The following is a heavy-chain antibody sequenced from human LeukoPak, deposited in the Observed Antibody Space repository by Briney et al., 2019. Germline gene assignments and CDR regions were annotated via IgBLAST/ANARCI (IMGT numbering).Heavy chain of an antibody. J-gene: IGHJ4*02. CDR2: IIPIFGTA. D-gene: IGHD6-6*01. CDR1: GGTSSSYA. Sequence: ASVKVSCKASGGTSSSYAISWVRQAPGQGLEWMGGIIPIFGTANYAQKFQGRVTITTDESTSTAYMELSSLRSEDTAVYYCARGRYSSSAPDYWGQGTLVTVSS. V-gene: IGHV1-69*05. CDR3: ARGRYSSSAPDY.